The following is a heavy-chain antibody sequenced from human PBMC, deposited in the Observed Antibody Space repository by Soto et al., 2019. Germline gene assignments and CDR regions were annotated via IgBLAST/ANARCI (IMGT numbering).Heavy chain of an antibody. Sequence: PGESLKISCKGSGYSFTSYWISWVRQMPGNGLEWMGRIDPSDSYTNYSPSFQGHVTISADKSISTAYLQWSSLKASDTAMYYCARLYCSSTSCYMWFDPWGQGTLVTVSS. CDR2: IDPSDSYT. V-gene: IGHV5-10-1*01. J-gene: IGHJ5*02. D-gene: IGHD2-2*02. CDR1: GYSFTSYW. CDR3: ARLYCSSTSCYMWFDP.